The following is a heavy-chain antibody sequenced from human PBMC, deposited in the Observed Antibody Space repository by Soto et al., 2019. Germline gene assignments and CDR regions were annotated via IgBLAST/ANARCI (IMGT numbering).Heavy chain of an antibody. J-gene: IGHJ6*02. Sequence: GGSLRLSCAASGFTFSSNAMHWVRQAPGKGLEWVAVISDDRTNKHYGDSVKGRFTISRDNSKNTLYLQMNNLSGEDTAVYYCAREPPSGGYSYGSYYGMDVWGHGTTVTVSS. CDR2: ISDDRTNK. V-gene: IGHV3-30-3*01. CDR3: AREPPSGGYSYGSYYGMDV. CDR1: GFTFSSNA. D-gene: IGHD5-18*01.